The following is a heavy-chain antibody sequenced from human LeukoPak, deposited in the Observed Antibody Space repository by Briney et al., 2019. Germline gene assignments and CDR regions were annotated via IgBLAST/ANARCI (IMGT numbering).Heavy chain of an antibody. Sequence: GGSLRLSCAASGFTVSSNYMSWVRQAPGKGLEWVSVIYSGGSTYYADSVKGRFTISRDNSKNTLYLQMNSLRAEDTAVYYCARYRGGTMVPYGMDVWGQGTTVTVSS. CDR1: GFTVSSNY. CDR2: IYSGGST. V-gene: IGHV3-66*01. J-gene: IGHJ6*02. D-gene: IGHD3-10*01. CDR3: ARYRGGTMVPYGMDV.